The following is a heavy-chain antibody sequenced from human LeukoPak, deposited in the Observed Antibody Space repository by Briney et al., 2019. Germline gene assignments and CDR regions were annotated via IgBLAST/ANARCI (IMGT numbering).Heavy chain of an antibody. CDR1: GFTFSSYA. J-gene: IGHJ4*02. Sequence: GGSLRLSCAASGFTFSSYAMSWVRQAPGKGLEWVSAISGSGGSTYYADSVKGRFTISRDNSKNTLYLQMNSLRAEDTVVYYCAKLGEYSSSSWFDYWGQGTLVTVSS. CDR2: ISGSGGST. V-gene: IGHV3-23*01. CDR3: AKLGEYSSSSWFDY. D-gene: IGHD6-6*01.